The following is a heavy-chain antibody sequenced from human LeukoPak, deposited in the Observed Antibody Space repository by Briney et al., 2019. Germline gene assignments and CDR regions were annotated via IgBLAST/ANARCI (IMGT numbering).Heavy chain of an antibody. J-gene: IGHJ4*02. Sequence: GGSLRLSCAASGFTFSSYSMNWVRQAPGKGLEWVSSISSSSSYIYYADSVKGRFTISRDDARNSLYLQMNNLRHEDTALYYCATRDFDFWGQGTLVTVSS. CDR1: GFTFSSYS. V-gene: IGHV3-21*01. CDR2: ISSSSSYI. CDR3: ATRDFDF.